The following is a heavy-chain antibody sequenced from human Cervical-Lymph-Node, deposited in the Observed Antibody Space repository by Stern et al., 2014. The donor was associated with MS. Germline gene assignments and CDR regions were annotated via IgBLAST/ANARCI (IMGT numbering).Heavy chain of an antibody. CDR1: GFSLSTSGVC. CDR3: ARGDCFSYFFDS. J-gene: IGHJ4*02. V-gene: IGHV2-70*01. Sequence: QVTLKESGPALVKPRQTLTLTCTFSGFSLSTSGVCVSWISQPPGKALEWLALIDWYGDKYYSTSLKTRLAVSKDDSKNQVVLTMASMGPVDTATYFCARGDCFSYFFDSWGQGTLVTVSS. CDR2: IDWYGDK. D-gene: IGHD2-21*02.